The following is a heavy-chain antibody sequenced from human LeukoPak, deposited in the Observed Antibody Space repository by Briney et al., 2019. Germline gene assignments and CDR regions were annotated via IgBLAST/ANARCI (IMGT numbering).Heavy chain of an antibody. V-gene: IGHV1-69*01. D-gene: IGHD2-2*01. CDR2: IIPIFGTA. Sequence: ASVKVSCKASGGTFSSYAISWVRQAPGQGLEWMGGIIPIFGTANYAQKFQGRVTITADESTSTAYMELSSLRSEDTAVYYCARGLGYCSSTSCSYSPWGQGTLVTVSS. CDR1: GGTFSSYA. J-gene: IGHJ5*02. CDR3: ARGLGYCSSTSCSYSP.